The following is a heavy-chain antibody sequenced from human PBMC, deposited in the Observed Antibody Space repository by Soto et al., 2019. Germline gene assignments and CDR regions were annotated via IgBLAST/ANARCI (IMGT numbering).Heavy chain of an antibody. J-gene: IGHJ6*02. Sequence: QVDLVQSGAEVKKPGASVTISCKASGSAITRYYIHWVRQAPGRGLEWMGIINPGGGSASYAQKFQERVTLDKDASTGTVYMDLRSLRTEDTAVYYCARDTSGWSLNGLDVWGQGTTVNVSS. CDR1: GSAITRYY. D-gene: IGHD6-19*01. CDR2: INPGGGSA. CDR3: ARDTSGWSLNGLDV. V-gene: IGHV1-46*01.